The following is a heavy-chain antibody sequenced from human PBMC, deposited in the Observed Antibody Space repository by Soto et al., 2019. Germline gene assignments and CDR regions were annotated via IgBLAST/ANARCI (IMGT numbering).Heavy chain of an antibody. CDR2: IYYTGST. Sequence: SETLSLTCTVSGGSISSSSYYWGWIRQPPGKGLEWIGYIYYTGSTNYNPSLKSRVTISVDTSKNQFSLKLSSVTAADTAVYYCARDGGFYYGMDVWGQGTTVTVSS. CDR3: ARDGGFYYGMDV. V-gene: IGHV4-61*01. CDR1: GGSISSSSYY. J-gene: IGHJ6*02.